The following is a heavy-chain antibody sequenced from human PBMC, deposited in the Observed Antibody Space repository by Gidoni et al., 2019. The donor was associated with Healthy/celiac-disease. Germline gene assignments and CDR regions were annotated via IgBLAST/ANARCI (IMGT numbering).Heavy chain of an antibody. CDR1: GFPFSSYA. CDR2: ISGSGGST. V-gene: IGHV3-23*01. Sequence: EVQLLESGGGLVQPGGSLRLSCAASGFPFSSYAMSWVRQAPGKGLEWVSAISGSGGSTYYADSVKGRFTISRDNSKNTLYLQMNSLRAEDTAVYYCAKDQTYDILTGYHWYNPYYYYGMDVWGQGTTVTVSS. CDR3: AKDQTYDILTGYHWYNPYYYYGMDV. D-gene: IGHD3-9*01. J-gene: IGHJ6*02.